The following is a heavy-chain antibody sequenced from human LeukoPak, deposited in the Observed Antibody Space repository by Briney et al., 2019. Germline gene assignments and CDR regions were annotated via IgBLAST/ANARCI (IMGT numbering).Heavy chain of an antibody. D-gene: IGHD1-26*01. CDR3: ARDLHSDHYTFDH. V-gene: IGHV3-48*02. CDR2: IPSGSDPI. Sequence: QSGGSLRLSCAASGFAFISFSMNWVRQAPGKGLEWVSHIPSGSDPIYYADSVKGRFTISRDPAKNSLFLQMNSLRDDDTAVYFCARDLHSDHYTFDHWGQGTLVTVSS. J-gene: IGHJ4*02. CDR1: GFAFISFS.